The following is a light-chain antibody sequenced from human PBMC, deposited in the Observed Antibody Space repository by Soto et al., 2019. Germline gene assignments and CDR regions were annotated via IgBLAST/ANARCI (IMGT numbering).Light chain of an antibody. Sequence: DIQMTQSPSTLSASVRDRVTIACRASQSLSSWLAWYQQKPGKAPNLLIYKASTLEGGVPSRLRGSGSGTELTLTISSLQPDDFATYYCQQYNSYSLTFGGGTKVEI. CDR1: QSLSSW. CDR3: QQYNSYSLT. CDR2: KAS. V-gene: IGKV1-5*03. J-gene: IGKJ4*01.